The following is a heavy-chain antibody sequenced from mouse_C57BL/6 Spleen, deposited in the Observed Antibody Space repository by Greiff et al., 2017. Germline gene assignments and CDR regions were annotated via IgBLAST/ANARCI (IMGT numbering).Heavy chain of an antibody. D-gene: IGHD1-1*01. CDR1: GFTFSDYG. CDR2: ISSGSSTI. Sequence: EVHLVESGGGLVKPGGSLKLSCAASGFTFSDYGMHWVRQAPEKGLAWVAYISSGSSTIYYADTVKGRFTISRDNAKNTLFRQMTSLRSEDTAMYYWARRYYGSSYWFDYGGQGTTLTVSS. J-gene: IGHJ2*01. CDR3: ARRYYGSSYWFDY. V-gene: IGHV5-17*01.